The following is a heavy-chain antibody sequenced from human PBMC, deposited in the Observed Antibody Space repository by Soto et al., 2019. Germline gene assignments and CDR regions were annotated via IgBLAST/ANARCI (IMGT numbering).Heavy chain of an antibody. CDR3: SRVTGRYDYGMDV. Sequence: QVQLQQWGAGLLKPSETLSLSSAVYGGSFSGYYWSWICQPRGKGLGWIGEINHSGSTNYNPSLKSRVTLSVDTSKNQFSLKLSSVTAADAAVDYCSRVTGRYDYGMDVWGQGTTVTVSS. CDR1: GGSFSGYY. V-gene: IGHV4-34*01. J-gene: IGHJ6*02. CDR2: INHSGST.